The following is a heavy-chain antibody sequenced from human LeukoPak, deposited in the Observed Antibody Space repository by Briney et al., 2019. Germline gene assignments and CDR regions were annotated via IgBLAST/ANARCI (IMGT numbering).Heavy chain of an antibody. CDR2: IYYTGST. CDR1: GGSISRDY. Sequence: PSETLSLTCTVSGGSISRDYWSWIRQPPGKGLEWIGYIYYTGSTNYNPSLKSRVTISVDASKNQSSLKLSSVTAADTAVYYCARDRPGGSSLDYWGKGNLVTVSS. D-gene: IGHD6-19*01. V-gene: IGHV4-59*01. CDR3: ARDRPGGSSLDY. J-gene: IGHJ4*02.